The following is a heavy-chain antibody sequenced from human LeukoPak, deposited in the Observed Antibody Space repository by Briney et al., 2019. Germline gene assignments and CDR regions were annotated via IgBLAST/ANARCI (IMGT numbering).Heavy chain of an antibody. CDR2: INHSGGT. CDR1: GASPSGYY. V-gene: IGHV4-34*01. Sequence: SETLSVTCAVYGASPSGYYWTWMRQSPGKGLEWIAEINHSGGTNYNPSLRSRVTVFLDTSKIQFSLKLRSVTAADTAVYYCARGGGNLLPFFDPKYYYYMDVWGKGTTVTVSS. CDR3: ARGGGNLLPFFDPKYYYYMDV. D-gene: IGHD3-9*01. J-gene: IGHJ6*03.